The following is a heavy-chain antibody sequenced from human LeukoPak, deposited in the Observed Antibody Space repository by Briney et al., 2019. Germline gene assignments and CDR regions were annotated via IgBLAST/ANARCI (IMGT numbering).Heavy chain of an antibody. D-gene: IGHD3-16*02. J-gene: IGHJ3*02. V-gene: IGHV4-59*01. Sequence: SETLSLTCAVSGGSISSYYWSWIRQPPGKGLEWIGYIYYSGSTNYNPSLKSRVTISVDTSKNQFSLKLSSVTAADTAVYYCARYYVWGSYRSFGAFDIWGQGTMVTVSS. CDR2: IYYSGST. CDR3: ARYYVWGSYRSFGAFDI. CDR1: GGSISSYY.